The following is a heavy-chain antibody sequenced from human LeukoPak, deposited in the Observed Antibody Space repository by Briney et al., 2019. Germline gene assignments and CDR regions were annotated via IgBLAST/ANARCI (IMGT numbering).Heavy chain of an antibody. Sequence: PGGSLRLSCAASGFTFSSYAMSWVRQAPGKGLEWVSAISGSGGSTYYADSVKGRFTISRDNSKNTLYLQMNSLRAEDTAVYYCAKGLTVPAARVGWFDPWGQGTLVTVSS. D-gene: IGHD2-2*01. CDR2: ISGSGGST. CDR3: AKGLTVPAARVGWFDP. J-gene: IGHJ5*02. V-gene: IGHV3-23*01. CDR1: GFTFSSYA.